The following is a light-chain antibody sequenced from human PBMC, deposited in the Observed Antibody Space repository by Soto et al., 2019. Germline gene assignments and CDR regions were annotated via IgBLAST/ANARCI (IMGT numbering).Light chain of an antibody. Sequence: QSVLTQPASVSGSPGQSITISCTGNSNKVGKYNLVSWYQQQPGKAPKLMIYEVYKRPPGVSNRFSGSKSGITASLTISGLQAEDEGDYYCCSYAGSDTYVFGTGTKVTVL. CDR2: EVY. CDR1: SNKVGKYNL. CDR3: CSYAGSDTYV. J-gene: IGLJ1*01. V-gene: IGLV2-23*02.